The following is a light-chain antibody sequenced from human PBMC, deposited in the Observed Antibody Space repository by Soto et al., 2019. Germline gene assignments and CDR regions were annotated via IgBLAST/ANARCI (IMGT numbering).Light chain of an antibody. CDR2: DAS. CDR3: QQRSNALS. CDR1: QSVSRN. Sequence: IVLTQSPAILSLSQGERATFSCRASQSVSRNLDWYQHKPGQTPRLLIYDASNRATSIPVRFSGSGSGTDFTLTISSLEPEDFAVYYCQQRSNALSFGPGTKVDIK. V-gene: IGKV3-11*01. J-gene: IGKJ3*01.